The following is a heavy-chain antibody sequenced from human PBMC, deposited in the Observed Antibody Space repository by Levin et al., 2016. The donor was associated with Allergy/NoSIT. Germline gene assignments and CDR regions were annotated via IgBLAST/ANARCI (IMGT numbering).Heavy chain of an antibody. CDR2: IRGGLAI. CDR3: VRDQNWGFAF. V-gene: IGHV3-48*02. D-gene: IGHD3-16*01. Sequence: LSLTCAASGFTFSSYSMNWVRQAPGKGPEWIAYIRGGLAIRYAESVKGRFTISRDNDKNSLFLDMSSLRNEDTGVYYCVRDQNWGFAFWGQGTRVAVSS. CDR1: GFTFSSYS. J-gene: IGHJ4*02.